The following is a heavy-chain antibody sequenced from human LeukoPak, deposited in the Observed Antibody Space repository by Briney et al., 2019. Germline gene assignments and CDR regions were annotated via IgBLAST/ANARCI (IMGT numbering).Heavy chain of an antibody. V-gene: IGHV1-69*13. J-gene: IGHJ4*02. Sequence: SVKVSCKASGGTFSSYAISWVRQAPGQGLEWMGGIIPIFGTANYAQKFQGRVTITADESTSTAYMELSSLRAEDTAVYYCARGIAVAGTLVYWGQGTLVTVSS. CDR2: IIPIFGTA. CDR3: ARGIAVAGTLVY. D-gene: IGHD6-19*01. CDR1: GGTFSSYA.